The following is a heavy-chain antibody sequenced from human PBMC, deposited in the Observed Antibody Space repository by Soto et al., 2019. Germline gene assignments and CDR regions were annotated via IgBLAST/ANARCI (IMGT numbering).Heavy chain of an antibody. V-gene: IGHV1-69*13. Sequence: SVKVSCKASGGNFSRNGISWVRQAPGQGLEYMGGIIPMFGTTNYPHKFRGRVTFTADESTSTAYMELTSLRSEDTAVYFCARASGSSWYNWFDPWGQGTLVTSPQ. CDR2: IIPMFGTT. J-gene: IGHJ5*02. CDR1: GGNFSRNG. D-gene: IGHD6-13*01. CDR3: ARASGSSWYNWFDP.